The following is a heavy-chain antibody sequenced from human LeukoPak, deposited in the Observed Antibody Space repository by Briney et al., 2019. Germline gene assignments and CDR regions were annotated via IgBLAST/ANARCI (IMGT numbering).Heavy chain of an antibody. CDR3: ARLSGWGFYSSRWNGFYLDY. D-gene: IGHD6-13*01. CDR2: NYPGDSDT. V-gene: IGHV5-51*01. CDR1: EYSFTTNW. Sequence: GESLKISCKGSEYSFTTNWIAWVRQVPGKGLEWIGINYPGDSDTTYSPSFQGQVTISADKPTNTAYLQWGSLKAADTAMYYCARLSGWGFYSSRWNGFYLDYWGQGTLVTVSS. J-gene: IGHJ4*02.